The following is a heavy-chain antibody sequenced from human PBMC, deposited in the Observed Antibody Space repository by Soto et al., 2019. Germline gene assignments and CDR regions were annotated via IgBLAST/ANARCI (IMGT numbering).Heavy chain of an antibody. Sequence: SETLSLTCAVSGGSISSGGYSWSWIRQPPGKGLEWIGYIYHSGSTYYNPSLKSRVTISVDRSKNQFSLKLSSVTAADTAVYYCARDYYGSGSPPLGYWGQGTLVTVS. J-gene: IGHJ4*02. CDR1: GGSISSGGYS. D-gene: IGHD3-10*01. V-gene: IGHV4-30-2*01. CDR2: IYHSGST. CDR3: ARDYYGSGSPPLGY.